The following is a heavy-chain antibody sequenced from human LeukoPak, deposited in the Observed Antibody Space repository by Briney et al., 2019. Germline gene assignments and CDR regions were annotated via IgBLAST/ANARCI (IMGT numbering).Heavy chain of an antibody. J-gene: IGHJ4*02. D-gene: IGHD2-2*01. V-gene: IGHV3-53*01. CDR1: AFTFNNYW. CDR2: IYSGGST. Sequence: GGSLRLSCVASAFTFNNYWMHWVRQAPGKGLEWVSVIYSGGSTYYADSVKGRFTISRDNSKNTLYLQMNSLRAEDTAVYYCARDLGYCSSTSCLRDYWGQGTLVTVSS. CDR3: ARDLGYCSSTSCLRDY.